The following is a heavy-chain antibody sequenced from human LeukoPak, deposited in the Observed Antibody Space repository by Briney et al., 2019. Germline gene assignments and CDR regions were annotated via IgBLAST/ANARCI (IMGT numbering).Heavy chain of an antibody. J-gene: IGHJ4*02. CDR3: ARCLTNSSSWSMDY. Sequence: GASVKVSCKDSGYTFTSYAMNWVRQAPGQGLEWMGWINTNTGNPTYAQGFTGRFVFSLDTSVSTAYLQICSLKAEDTAVYYCARCLTNSSSWSMDYWGQGTLVTVS. CDR2: INTNTGNP. CDR1: GYTFTSYA. V-gene: IGHV7-4-1*01. D-gene: IGHD6-13*01.